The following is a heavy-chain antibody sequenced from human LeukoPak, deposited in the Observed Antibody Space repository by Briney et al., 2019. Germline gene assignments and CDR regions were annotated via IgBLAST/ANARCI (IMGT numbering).Heavy chain of an antibody. CDR1: GYTFTSYG. Sequence: ASVKVSCKASGYTFTSYGISWVRQAPGQGIEWMGWISAYNGNTNYAQKLQGRVTMTTDTSTSTAYMELRSLRSDDTAVYYCARDRQLGYCSGGSCYPPGYWGQGTLVTVSS. CDR2: ISAYNGNT. CDR3: ARDRQLGYCSGGSCYPPGY. J-gene: IGHJ4*02. D-gene: IGHD2-15*01. V-gene: IGHV1-18*01.